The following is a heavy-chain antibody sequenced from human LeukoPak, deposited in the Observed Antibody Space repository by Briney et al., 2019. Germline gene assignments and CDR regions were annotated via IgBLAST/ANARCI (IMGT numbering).Heavy chain of an antibody. CDR2: MNPNSGNT. J-gene: IGHJ6*03. CDR1: GYTFTSYD. V-gene: IGHV1-8*01. Sequence: ASVKVSCKASGYTFTSYDINWVRQATGQGLERMGWMNPNSGNTGYAQKFQGRVTMTRNTSISTAYMELSSLRSEDTAVYYCARGRLVTYYYDSYYYYMDVWGKGTAVTISS. CDR3: ARGRLVTYYYDSYYYYMDV. D-gene: IGHD3-22*01.